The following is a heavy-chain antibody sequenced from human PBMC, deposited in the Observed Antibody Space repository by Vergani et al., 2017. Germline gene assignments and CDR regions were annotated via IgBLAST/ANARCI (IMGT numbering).Heavy chain of an antibody. CDR3: ARRDANCPLGY. CDR1: GFSVSGIY. CDR2: IYSSGST. Sequence: EVQLVESGGGLVQPGGSLRLSCAASGFSVSGIYMTWVRQTPGKGLEWVSIIYSSGSTKYADSVKGRFTISRDISKNTVYLQMNNLRPDDTAVYYCARRDANCPLGYWGQGTLVSVSS. D-gene: IGHD2-8*01. V-gene: IGHV3-66*02. J-gene: IGHJ4*02.